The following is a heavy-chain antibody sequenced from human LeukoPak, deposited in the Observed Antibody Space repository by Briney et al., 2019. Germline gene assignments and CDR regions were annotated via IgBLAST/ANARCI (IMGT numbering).Heavy chain of an antibody. CDR2: IIPIFGTA. CDR1: GATFSSYA. V-gene: IGHV1-69*06. Sequence: GSSVKLSCTASGATFSSYAISWVRQAPGHGLEWMGGIIPIFGTANSAQKFQGRVTITADKSTSTAYMELSSLRSEDTAVYYCAREIQLDAFDIWGQGTMVTVSS. CDR3: AREIQLDAFDI. J-gene: IGHJ3*02. D-gene: IGHD5-18*01.